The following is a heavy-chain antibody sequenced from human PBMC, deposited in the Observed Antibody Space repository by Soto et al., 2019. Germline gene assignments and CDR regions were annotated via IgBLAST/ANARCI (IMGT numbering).Heavy chain of an antibody. CDR3: ARDPIWTSTWNYARLNYLDP. D-gene: IGHD1-7*01. CDR1: GYTFTNNV. Sequence: QVQLVQSATEVKKHGASVKISCKASGYTFTNNVIHQLRQAPGQTLEWMGWIHTAKGNTKYSQKFEARVTLTRDTAASTAYMELNSLRSDDTAVYYCARDPIWTSTWNYARLNYLDPWGQGTLVTVSS. V-gene: IGHV1-3*04. J-gene: IGHJ5*02. CDR2: IHTAKGNT.